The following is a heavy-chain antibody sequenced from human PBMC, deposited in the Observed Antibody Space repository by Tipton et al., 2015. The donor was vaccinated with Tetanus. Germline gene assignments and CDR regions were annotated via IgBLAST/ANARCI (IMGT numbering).Heavy chain of an antibody. CDR1: GVSLSNSAYY. V-gene: IGHV4-39*07. J-gene: IGHJ4*02. CDR3: ARGNNDFPKKGPFDY. CDR2: MFYIGST. D-gene: IGHD3-3*01. Sequence: GLVKPSETLSLTCNVSGVSLSNSAYYWGWVRQPPGKGLEWIATMFYIGSTYYNPSLKSRLTISVDTSKNQFSLTLNSVTAADTAFYYCARGNNDFPKKGPFDYWGQGTLVTVSA.